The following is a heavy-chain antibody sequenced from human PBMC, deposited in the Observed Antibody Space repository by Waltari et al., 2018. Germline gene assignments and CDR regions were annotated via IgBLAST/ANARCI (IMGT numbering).Heavy chain of an antibody. CDR2: IYWNDDK. CDR1: GFSLSTSGVG. D-gene: IGHD3-22*01. CDR3: AHRPGAYYDSSGYSTVDAFDI. V-gene: IGHV2-5*01. J-gene: IGHJ3*02. Sequence: QITLKESGPTLVNPTQTLTLTCTFSGFSLSTSGVGVGWIRQPPGKALEWLALIYWNDDKRYSPSLKSRLTITKDTSKNQVVLTMTNMDPVDTATYYCAHRPGAYYDSSGYSTVDAFDIWGQGTMVTVSS.